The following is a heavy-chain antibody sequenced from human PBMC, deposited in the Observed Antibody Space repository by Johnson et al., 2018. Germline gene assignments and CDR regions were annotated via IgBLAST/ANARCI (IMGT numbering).Heavy chain of an antibody. D-gene: IGHD1-14*01. Sequence: EVQLVESGGGLVQPGGSLRLSCAASGLTFSSYAMNWVRQAPGKGLEWVSAISASGGRTYYADTVKGRFTISRDNSKNTPYLQMDSLRAVDTAAYYCAKDRDTLPSGQRRNPDAFEIWGQGTMVTVSS. J-gene: IGHJ3*02. CDR2: ISASGGRT. CDR3: AKDRDTLPSGQRRNPDAFEI. CDR1: GLTFSSYA. V-gene: IGHV3-23*04.